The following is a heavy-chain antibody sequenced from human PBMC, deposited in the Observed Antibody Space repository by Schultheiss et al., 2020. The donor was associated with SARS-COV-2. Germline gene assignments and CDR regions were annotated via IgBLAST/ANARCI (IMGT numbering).Heavy chain of an antibody. CDR2: IWYDGSNK. Sequence: GGSLRLSCAASGFTFSSYGMHWVRQAPGKGLEWVAVIWYDGSNKYYADSVKGRFTISRDNSKNTLYLQMNSLRAEDTAVYYCARGVYGDYFDYWGQGTLVNVSS. CDR1: GFTFSSYG. CDR3: ARGVYGDYFDY. V-gene: IGHV3-33*01. J-gene: IGHJ4*02. D-gene: IGHD4-17*01.